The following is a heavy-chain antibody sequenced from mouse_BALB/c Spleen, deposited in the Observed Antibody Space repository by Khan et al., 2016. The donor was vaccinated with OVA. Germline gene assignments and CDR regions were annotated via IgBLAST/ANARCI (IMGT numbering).Heavy chain of an antibody. CDR2: IDPANGNT. CDR3: ARGGWSYAMDY. J-gene: IGHJ4*01. Sequence: IQLVQSGAELVKPGASVKLSCTASGFNIKDTYIHWVMQRPEQGLEWIGRIDPANGNTKYDPKFQGKATITADTSSNTDYLQLSSLTSEDTAVYYCARGGWSYAMDYWGQGTSVTVSS. V-gene: IGHV14-3*02. D-gene: IGHD1-1*02. CDR1: GFNIKDTY.